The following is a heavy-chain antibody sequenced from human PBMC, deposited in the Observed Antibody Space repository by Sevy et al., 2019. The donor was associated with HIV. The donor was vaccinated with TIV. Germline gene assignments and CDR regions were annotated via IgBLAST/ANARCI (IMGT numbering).Heavy chain of an antibody. CDR1: GFTFSSYA. CDR2: ISGSGGST. V-gene: IGHV3-23*01. J-gene: IGHJ4*02. Sequence: GGSLRLSCAASGFTFSSYAMSWVRQAPGKGLEWVSAISGSGGSTYYADSVKGRFTISRDNSKNTLYLQMNSLGAEDTAVYYCGRRATGYYFDYWGQGTLVTVSS. CDR3: GRRATGYYFDY. D-gene: IGHD7-27*01.